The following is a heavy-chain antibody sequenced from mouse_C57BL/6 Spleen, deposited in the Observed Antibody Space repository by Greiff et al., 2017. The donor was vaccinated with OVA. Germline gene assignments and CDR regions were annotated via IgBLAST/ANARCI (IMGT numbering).Heavy chain of an antibody. Sequence: VQLVESGAELVKPGASVKLSCKASGYTFTEYTIHWVKQRSGQGLEWIGWFYPGSGSIKYNEKFKDKATLTADKSSSTVYMELSRLTSEDSAVYFCARHGIYYGYDRYYAMDYWGQGTSVTVSS. D-gene: IGHD2-2*01. CDR1: GYTFTEYT. J-gene: IGHJ4*01. CDR2: FYPGSGSI. CDR3: ARHGIYYGYDRYYAMDY. V-gene: IGHV1-62-2*01.